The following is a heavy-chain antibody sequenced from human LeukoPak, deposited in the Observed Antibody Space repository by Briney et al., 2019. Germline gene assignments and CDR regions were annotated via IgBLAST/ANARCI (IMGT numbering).Heavy chain of an antibody. V-gene: IGHV1-69*05. CDR3: ARDSTGRTVVTDYYYYMDV. CDR2: IIPIFGTA. Sequence: SVKVSCKASGGTFSSYAISWVRQAPGQGLEWMGGIIPIFGTANYAQKFQGRVTITTDESTSTAYMELSSLRSEDTAVYYCARDSTGRTVVTDYYYYMDVWGKGTTVTVSS. CDR1: GGTFSSYA. J-gene: IGHJ6*03. D-gene: IGHD4-23*01.